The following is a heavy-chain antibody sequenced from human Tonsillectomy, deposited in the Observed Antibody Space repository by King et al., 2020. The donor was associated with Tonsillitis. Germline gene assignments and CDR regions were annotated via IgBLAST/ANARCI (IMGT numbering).Heavy chain of an antibody. J-gene: IGHJ3*02. D-gene: IGHD4-17*01. CDR3: AKALDYGDCVVAFVI. Sequence: VQLVESGGGLVQPGRSLRLSCAASGFTFDDYAMHWVRQAPGKGMEWVSGISWNSGSIGYSDSVKGRFTISRDNAKNSLYLQMNSLRGEDTALYYCAKALDYGDCVVAFVIWGQGRMVTVSS. CDR1: GFTFDDYA. V-gene: IGHV3-9*01. CDR2: ISWNSGSI.